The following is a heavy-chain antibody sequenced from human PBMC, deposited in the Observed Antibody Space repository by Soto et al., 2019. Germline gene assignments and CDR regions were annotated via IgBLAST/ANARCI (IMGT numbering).Heavy chain of an antibody. J-gene: IGHJ2*01. CDR2: LISSVNTT. CDR1: GFTFSNYE. D-gene: IGHD1-20*01. V-gene: IGHV3-48*03. Sequence: PGGSLRLSCVASGFTFSNYEMAWVRRTPGKGLEWVSYLISSVNTTSYSDAVKGRFSISRDNARNSLFLQMNSLRAGDTAVYYCARLPTITGTAYWYFDLWGRGTLVTVSA. CDR3: ARLPTITGTAYWYFDL.